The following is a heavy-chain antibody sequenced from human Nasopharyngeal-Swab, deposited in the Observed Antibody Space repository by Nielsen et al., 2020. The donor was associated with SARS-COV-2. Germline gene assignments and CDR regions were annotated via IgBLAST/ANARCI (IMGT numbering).Heavy chain of an antibody. J-gene: IGHJ6*02. D-gene: IGHD3-3*01. Sequence: SVKVSCKASGGTFSSYAISWVRQAPGQGLEWMGGIIPILGIANYAQKFQGRVTITADKSTSTAYMELSSLRSEDTAVYYCARGGPTYYDFWSGPYGMDVWGQGTTVTVSS. V-gene: IGHV1-69*10. CDR3: ARGGPTYYDFWSGPYGMDV. CDR1: GGTFSSYA. CDR2: IIPILGIA.